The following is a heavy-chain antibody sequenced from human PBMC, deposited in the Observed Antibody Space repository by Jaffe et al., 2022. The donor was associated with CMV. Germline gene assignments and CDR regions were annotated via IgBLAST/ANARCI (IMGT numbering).Heavy chain of an antibody. J-gene: IGHJ5*02. D-gene: IGHD5-12*01. CDR2: IYYSGST. CDR1: GGSISSYY. CDR3: ARRSGGLRRENWFDP. Sequence: QVQLQESGPGLVKPSETLSLTCTVSGGSISSYYWSWIRQPPGKGLEWIGYIYYSGSTNYNPSLKSRVTISVDTSKNQFSLKLSSVTAADTAVYYCARRSGGLRRENWFDPWGQGTLVTVSS. V-gene: IGHV4-59*08.